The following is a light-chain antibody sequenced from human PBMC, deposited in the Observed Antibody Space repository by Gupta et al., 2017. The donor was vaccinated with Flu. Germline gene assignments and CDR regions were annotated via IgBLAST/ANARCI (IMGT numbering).Light chain of an antibody. CDR2: SHH. Sequence: QSVLPQPPSASGTPGQMITISCSGNKSNVGTNTVRWYQLLPGTAPKLLIYSHHHRPSGVPDRFSGSWSGTSASLAISGLQSEDEGDYYCATWDDSLNCGVFGGGTRLTVL. V-gene: IGLV1-44*01. CDR3: ATWDDSLNCGV. J-gene: IGLJ3*02. CDR1: KSNVGTNT.